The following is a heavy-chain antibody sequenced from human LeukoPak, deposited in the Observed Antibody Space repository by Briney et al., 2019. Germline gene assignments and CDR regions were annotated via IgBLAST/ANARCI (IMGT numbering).Heavy chain of an antibody. D-gene: IGHD1-1*01. Sequence: VASVKVSCKASGYTFTSYYMHWVRQAPGQGLEWMGIINPSGGSTSYAQKFQGRVTMTRNTSTSTVYMELSSLRSEDTAVYYCARVWKRYDAFDIWGQGTMVTVSS. J-gene: IGHJ3*02. CDR3: ARVWKRYDAFDI. V-gene: IGHV1-46*01. CDR2: INPSGGST. CDR1: GYTFTSYY.